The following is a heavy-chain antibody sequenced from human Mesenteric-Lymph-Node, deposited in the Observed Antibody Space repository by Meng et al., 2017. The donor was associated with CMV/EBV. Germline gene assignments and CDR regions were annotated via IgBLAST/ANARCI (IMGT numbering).Heavy chain of an antibody. V-gene: IGHV1-46*01. CDR1: GYTFTSYS. Sequence: SGYTFTSYSMHWVRQAPGQGLEWMGIINPSGDSTSYAQKFQGRVTMTRDTSTNTVYMELSSLRSEDTAVYYCARAYLSGSYGYFDFWGQGTLVTVSS. CDR2: INPSGDST. D-gene: IGHD3-10*01. CDR3: ARAYLSGSYGYFDF. J-gene: IGHJ4*02.